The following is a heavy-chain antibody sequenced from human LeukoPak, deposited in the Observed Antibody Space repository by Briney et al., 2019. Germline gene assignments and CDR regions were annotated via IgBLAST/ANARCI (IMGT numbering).Heavy chain of an antibody. CDR2: IYYSGST. D-gene: IGHD3-10*01. V-gene: IGHV4-61*01. CDR1: GGSISSSSYY. J-gene: IGHJ3*02. Sequence: SETLSLTCTVSGGSISSSSYYWGWIRQPPGRGLEWIGYIYYSGSTNYNPSLKSRVTISVDTSKNQFSLKLSSVTAADTAVYYCARESGGITMVRGVMSLAFDIWGQGTMVTVSS. CDR3: ARESGGITMVRGVMSLAFDI.